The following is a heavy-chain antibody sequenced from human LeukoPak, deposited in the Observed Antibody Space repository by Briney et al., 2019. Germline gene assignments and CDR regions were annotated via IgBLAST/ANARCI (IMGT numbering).Heavy chain of an antibody. J-gene: IGHJ6*03. CDR2: ISSSSSYI. D-gene: IGHD6-6*01. CDR3: ARVKAARIYYYYMDV. Sequence: PGGSLRLSCAASGFTFSSYSMNWVRQAPGKGLEWVSSISSSSSYIYYADSVKGRFTISRDNAKNSLYLQMNSLRAEDTAVYYCARVKAARIYYYYMDVWGKGTTVTVSS. CDR1: GFTFSSYS. V-gene: IGHV3-21*01.